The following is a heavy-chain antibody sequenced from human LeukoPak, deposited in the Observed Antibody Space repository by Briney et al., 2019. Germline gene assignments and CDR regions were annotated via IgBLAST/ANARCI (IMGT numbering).Heavy chain of an antibody. V-gene: IGHV3-48*03. J-gene: IGHJ6*03. CDR1: GFIFSNYE. Sequence: PPGGSLRLSCAASGFIFSNYEMNWVRQAPGKGLEWISYINSGGTPIYYADSVKGRFTISRDNSKNSLYLQMNSLRTEDTALYYCAKGNAYSDYYMDVWGKGTTVTVSS. CDR3: AKGNAYSDYYMDV. CDR2: INSGGTPI. D-gene: IGHD1-1*01.